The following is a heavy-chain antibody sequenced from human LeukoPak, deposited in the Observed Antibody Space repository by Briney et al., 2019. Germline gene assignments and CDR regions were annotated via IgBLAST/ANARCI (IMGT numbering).Heavy chain of an antibody. V-gene: IGHV1-69*13. D-gene: IGHD6-13*01. Sequence: GASVKVSCKASGGTFSSYAISWVRQAPGQGLEWMGGIIPIFGTANYAQKFQGRVTITADESTSTAYMELSSLRSEDTAVFYCARTGSSRWHGDHYYFDYWGQGTLVSVSS. CDR1: GGTFSSYA. CDR3: ARTGSSRWHGDHYYFDY. CDR2: IIPIFGTA. J-gene: IGHJ4*02.